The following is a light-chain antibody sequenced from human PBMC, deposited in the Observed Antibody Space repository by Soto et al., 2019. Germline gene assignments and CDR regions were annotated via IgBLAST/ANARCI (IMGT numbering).Light chain of an antibody. V-gene: IGKV1-5*01. Sequence: DIQMTQSPSTLSASVGDRVTITCRASQSISSWLAWYQQKPGKAPKLLIYDASSLESGVPSRFSGSGSGTEFTLTISSLQPDDFETYYCQQYNSYSLFGQGTKVEIK. CDR1: QSISSW. CDR3: QQYNSYSL. J-gene: IGKJ1*01. CDR2: DAS.